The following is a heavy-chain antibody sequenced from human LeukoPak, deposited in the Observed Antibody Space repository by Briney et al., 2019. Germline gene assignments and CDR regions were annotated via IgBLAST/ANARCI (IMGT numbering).Heavy chain of an antibody. D-gene: IGHD6-19*01. J-gene: IGHJ4*02. CDR3: ANRIAVAGGNYFDY. Sequence: QSGGSLRLSCTASGFTFGDYAMSWVRQAPGKGLEWVSAISGSGGSTYYADSVKGRFTISRDNSKNTLYLQMNSLRAEDTAVYYCANRIAVAGGNYFDYWGQGTLVTVSS. CDR1: GFTFGDYA. CDR2: ISGSGGST. V-gene: IGHV3-23*01.